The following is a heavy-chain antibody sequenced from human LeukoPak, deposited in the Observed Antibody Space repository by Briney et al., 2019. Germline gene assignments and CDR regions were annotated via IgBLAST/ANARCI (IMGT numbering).Heavy chain of an antibody. Sequence: SVTVSCKASGGTFSSYAISWVRQAPGQGLEWMGGIIPVFGTANYARKFQGRVTITADESTSTAYMELSSRRSEDTAVYYCARDRVVGLGIDNAFDIWGHGTVVTVSS. J-gene: IGHJ3*02. CDR1: GGTFSSYA. V-gene: IGHV1-69*13. CDR2: IIPVFGTA. CDR3: ARDRVVGLGIDNAFDI. D-gene: IGHD2-15*01.